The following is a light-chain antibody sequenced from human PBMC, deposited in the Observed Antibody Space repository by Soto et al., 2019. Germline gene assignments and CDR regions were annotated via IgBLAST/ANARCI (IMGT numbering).Light chain of an antibody. V-gene: IGKV3-15*01. CDR3: QQYSGWPYT. CDR2: GAY. J-gene: IGKJ2*01. CDR1: QSISNH. Sequence: EIVVTQSPATLAVSPGESATLSCRASQSISNHLTWYQQKPGQPPRLLIYGAYTRATGIPARFSGSGSGTEFTLTISNVQSEDFAVYYCQQYSGWPYTFGQGTKLEIK.